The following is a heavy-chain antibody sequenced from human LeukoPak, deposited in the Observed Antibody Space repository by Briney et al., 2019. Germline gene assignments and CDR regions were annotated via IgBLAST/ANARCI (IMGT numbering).Heavy chain of an antibody. CDR1: GYTFPSCF. CDR3: ARDGEWELPHY. J-gene: IGHJ4*02. Sequence: SVKVSCKASGYTFPSCFMHWVRQAPGQGLEWMGGIIPIFGTANYAQKFQGRVTITADESTSTAYMELSSLRSEDTAVYYCARDGEWELPHYWGQGTLVTVSS. CDR2: IIPIFGTA. D-gene: IGHD1-26*01. V-gene: IGHV1-69*13.